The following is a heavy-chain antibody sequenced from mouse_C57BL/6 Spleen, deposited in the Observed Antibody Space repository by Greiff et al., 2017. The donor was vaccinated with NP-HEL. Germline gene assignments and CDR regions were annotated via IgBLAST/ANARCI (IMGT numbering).Heavy chain of an antibody. V-gene: IGHV1-62-2*01. CDR2: FYPGSGRI. CDR3: ARHGPLGLRRRDYYAMDY. D-gene: IGHD2-2*01. CDR1: GYTFTEYT. Sequence: QVQLQQSGAELVKPGASVKLSCKASGYTFTEYTIHWVKQRSGQGLEWIGWFYPGSGRIKYNEKFKDKATLTADKSSSTVYMELSRLTSEDSAVYFCARHGPLGLRRRDYYAMDYWGQGTSVTVSS. J-gene: IGHJ4*01.